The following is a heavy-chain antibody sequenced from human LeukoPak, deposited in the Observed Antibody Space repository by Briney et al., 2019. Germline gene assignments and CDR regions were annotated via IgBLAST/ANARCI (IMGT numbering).Heavy chain of an antibody. V-gene: IGHV3-30*02. CDR3: AKDQGGSYFRGFDY. D-gene: IGHD1-26*01. CDR1: GFTFSSYG. CDR2: IRYDGSNK. J-gene: IGHJ4*02. Sequence: GGSLRLSCAASGFTFSSYGMHWVRQAPGKGLEWVAFIRYDGSNKYYADSVKGRFTISRDNSKNTLYLQMNSLRAEDTAVYYCAKDQGGSYFRGFDYWGQGTLVTVSS.